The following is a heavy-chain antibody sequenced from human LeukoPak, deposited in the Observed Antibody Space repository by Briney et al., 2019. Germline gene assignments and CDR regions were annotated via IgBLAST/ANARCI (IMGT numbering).Heavy chain of an antibody. CDR3: ATGWLGKN. CDR2: INHSGST. J-gene: IGHJ1*01. V-gene: IGHV4-34*01. Sequence: SETLSLTCAVYGGSFSGYYWSWIRQPPGKGLEWIGEINHSGSTNYNPSLKSRVTISVDTSKNQFSLKLSSVTAADTAVFYFATGWLGKNWGQGTLVTVSS. D-gene: IGHD6-19*01. CDR1: GGSFSGYY.